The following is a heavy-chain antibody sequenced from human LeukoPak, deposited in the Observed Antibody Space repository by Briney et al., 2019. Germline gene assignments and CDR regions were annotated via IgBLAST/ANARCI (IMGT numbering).Heavy chain of an antibody. V-gene: IGHV4-34*01. CDR2: INHSGST. CDR1: GGSISSYY. Sequence: SETLSLTCTVSGGSISSYYWSWIRQPPGKGLEWIGEINHSGSTNYNPSLKSRVTISVDTSKNQFSLKLSSVTAADTAVYYCARAGSGPSWGQGTLVTVSS. J-gene: IGHJ5*02. CDR3: ARAGSGPS. D-gene: IGHD6-19*01.